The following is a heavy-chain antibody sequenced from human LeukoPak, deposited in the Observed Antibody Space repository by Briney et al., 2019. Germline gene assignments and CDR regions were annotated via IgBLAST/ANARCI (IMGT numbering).Heavy chain of an antibody. D-gene: IGHD3-22*01. CDR2: ISGSGGST. CDR3: ASAKEPSSITMIGDAFDI. CDR1: GFTFSSYA. V-gene: IGHV3-23*01. Sequence: GGSLRLSCAASGFTFSSYAMCWVRQAPGKGLEWVSAISGSGGSTYYADSVKGRFTISRDNSKNTLYLQMNSLRAEDTAVYYCASAKEPSSITMIGDAFDIWGQGTMVTVSS. J-gene: IGHJ3*02.